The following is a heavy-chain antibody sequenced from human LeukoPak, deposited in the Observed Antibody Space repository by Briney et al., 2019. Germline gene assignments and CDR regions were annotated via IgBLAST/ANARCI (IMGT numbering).Heavy chain of an antibody. V-gene: IGHV3-21*01. CDR1: GFTFSSYG. CDR2: ISSSGSYI. D-gene: IGHD3-22*01. J-gene: IGHJ3*02. CDR3: ARDSGQSSSGYSPGRAFDI. Sequence: PGGSLRLSCAASGFTFSSYGMSWVRQAPGKGLEWVSSISSSGSYIYYADSVKGRFTISRDNAKNSLYLQMNSLRAEDTAVYYCARDSGQSSSGYSPGRAFDIWGQGTMVTVSS.